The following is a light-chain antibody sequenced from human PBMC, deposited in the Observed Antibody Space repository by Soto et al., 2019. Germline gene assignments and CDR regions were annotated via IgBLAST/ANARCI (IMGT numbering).Light chain of an antibody. CDR2: EVS. Sequence: QSALTQPASVSGSPGQSITISCTGTSADVGGYAYVSWYQKYPDKAPKLVISEVSNRPSGVSHRFSGSRSGNTASLTISGLQAEDEADYYCCSYTDNTTPVFGGGTKLTVL. CDR3: CSYTDNTTPV. J-gene: IGLJ3*02. V-gene: IGLV2-14*01. CDR1: SADVGGYAY.